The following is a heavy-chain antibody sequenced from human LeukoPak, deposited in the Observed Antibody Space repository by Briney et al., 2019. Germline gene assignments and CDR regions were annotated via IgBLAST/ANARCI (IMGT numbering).Heavy chain of an antibody. D-gene: IGHD2-15*01. J-gene: IGHJ4*02. CDR1: GGSISSYY. CDR2: IYYSGST. V-gene: IGHV4-59*12. Sequence: SETLSLTCTVSGGSISSYYWSWIRQPPGKGLEWIGYIYYSGSTYYNPSLKSRVTISVDTSKNQFSLKLSSVTAADTAVYYCARDFPGGVVVAATRDYWGQGTLVTVSS. CDR3: ARDFPGGVVVAATRDY.